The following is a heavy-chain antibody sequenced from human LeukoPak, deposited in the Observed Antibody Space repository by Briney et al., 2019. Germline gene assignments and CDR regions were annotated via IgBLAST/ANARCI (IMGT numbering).Heavy chain of an antibody. D-gene: IGHD2-15*01. J-gene: IGHJ4*02. CDR2: IIPIFGTA. CDR1: GYIFTNYA. Sequence: GASVKVSCKASGYIFTNYAINWVRQAPGQGLEWMGGIIPIFGTANYAQKFQGRVTITADESTSTAYMELSSLRSEDTAVYYCARPKYCSGGSCYGGYDYWGQGTLVTVSS. V-gene: IGHV1-69*13. CDR3: ARPKYCSGGSCYGGYDY.